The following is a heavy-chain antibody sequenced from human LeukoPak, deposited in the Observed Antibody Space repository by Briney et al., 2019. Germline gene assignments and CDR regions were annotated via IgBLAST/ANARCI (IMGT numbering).Heavy chain of an antibody. CDR3: ASPVRG. Sequence: GGSLRLSCTASGFTFGDYYMSWVRQAPGKGLEWVSYISGSSGNINYADSVKGRFTISRDNAKNSLYLQMNSLRDEDTAVYYCASPVRGWGQGALVTVSS. V-gene: IGHV3-11*03. CDR1: GFTFGDYY. J-gene: IGHJ4*02. CDR2: ISGSSGNI. D-gene: IGHD3-10*01.